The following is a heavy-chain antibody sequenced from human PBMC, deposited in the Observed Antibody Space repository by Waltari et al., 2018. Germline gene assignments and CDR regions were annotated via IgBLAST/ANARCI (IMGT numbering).Heavy chain of an antibody. V-gene: IGHV1-69*12. CDR2: ITRIVETT. Sequence: QVQLVQSGAEVKKPGSSVKVSCKASGGTFSTHSVILGRQAPGQGLGCMGGITRIVETTNYAQRVQGRVTNTADESTSTAYMELSSLTFEDTAVYYCARSRAAVGEAEQSGYDTWGQGTLVTVSS. CDR1: GGTFSTHS. J-gene: IGHJ5*02. CDR3: ARSRAAVGEAEQSGYDT. D-gene: IGHD6-13*01.